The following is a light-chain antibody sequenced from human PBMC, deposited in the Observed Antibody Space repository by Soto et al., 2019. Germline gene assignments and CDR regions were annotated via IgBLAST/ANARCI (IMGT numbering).Light chain of an antibody. J-gene: IGKJ4*01. V-gene: IGKV1-27*01. CDR1: QGIGTY. Sequence: DIQMTQSPSSLSASVGDRVTITCRASQGIGTYLAWYQQKPGIVPQLLIYAASTLQSGVPSRFSGSGSGTDFTLTISSLQPEDVATYYCQKYNSAPPLTFGGGTKVEIK. CDR2: AAS. CDR3: QKYNSAPPLT.